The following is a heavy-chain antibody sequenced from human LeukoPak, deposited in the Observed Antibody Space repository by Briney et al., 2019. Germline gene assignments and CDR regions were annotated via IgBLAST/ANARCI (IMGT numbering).Heavy chain of an antibody. D-gene: IGHD3-10*01. CDR3: ARKDSGRYINPFEY. Sequence: GGSLRLSCAASGFTFRSYAMHWVRQAPGKGLEWVAVIAYDGTNKCYVDSVKGRFTISRDNSKNTLYLQMNSLRAEDTAVYYCARKDSGRYINPFEYWGLGTLVTVSS. V-gene: IGHV3-30*04. CDR2: IAYDGTNK. J-gene: IGHJ4*02. CDR1: GFTFRSYA.